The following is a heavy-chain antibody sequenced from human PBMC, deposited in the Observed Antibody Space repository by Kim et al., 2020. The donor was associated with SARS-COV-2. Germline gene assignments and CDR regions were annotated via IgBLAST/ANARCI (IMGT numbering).Heavy chain of an antibody. Sequence: GGSLRLSCAASGFTFSSYWMNWVRQAPGKGLEWVANIKQDGSEKYYVDSVKGRFTISRDNAKNSLYLQMNSLRAEDTAVYYCARDRGLGYCSSTSCSQPHDDAFDIWGQGTMVTVSS. CDR3: ARDRGLGYCSSTSCSQPHDDAFDI. J-gene: IGHJ3*02. CDR2: IKQDGSEK. V-gene: IGHV3-7*03. CDR1: GFTFSSYW. D-gene: IGHD2-2*01.